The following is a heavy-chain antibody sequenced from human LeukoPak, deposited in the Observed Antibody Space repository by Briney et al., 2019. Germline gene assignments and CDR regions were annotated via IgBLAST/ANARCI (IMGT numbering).Heavy chain of an antibody. CDR3: ARGRVSSSTWYSTYYYYFYMDV. CDR1: DDSITMYY. Sequence: SETLSLTCSVSDDSITMYYWTWIRQPPGKGLEWIGYVYHTGSTNFNPSLNGRVSISRDTTKNHFSLRLRSVTAADTAVYFCARGRVSSSTWYSTYYYYFYMDVWGKGTTVTVSS. CDR2: VYHTGST. D-gene: IGHD1-1*01. J-gene: IGHJ6*03. V-gene: IGHV4-59*01.